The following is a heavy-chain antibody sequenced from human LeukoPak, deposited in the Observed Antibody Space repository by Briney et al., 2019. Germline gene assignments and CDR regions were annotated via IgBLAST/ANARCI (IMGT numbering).Heavy chain of an antibody. CDR2: ISWNSRSR. CDR3: AKDQGRGFGRMFFYLDA. V-gene: IGHV3-9*01. D-gene: IGHD3-10*01. CDR1: GLTFDEYA. Sequence: PGRSLRLSCAASGLTFDEYAMHWVRQAPGKGPEWVAGISWNSRSRGHGDSVKGRFNISRDNAKKSLYLEMNSLRPEDTALYYCAKDQGRGFGRMFFYLDAWGHGTTVIVSS. J-gene: IGHJ6*02.